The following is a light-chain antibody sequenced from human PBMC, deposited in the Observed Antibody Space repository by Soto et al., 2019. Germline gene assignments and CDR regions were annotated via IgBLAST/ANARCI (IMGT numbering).Light chain of an antibody. Sequence: EIVLTQSPATLSLSPGERATLSCRASQSVRSYLAWYQQKPGQAPRLLIYDTSNRATGIPGRFSGSGSGTDFTLTISNLEPEDFAVYYCQQRSTWPLTFGGGTKVDIK. CDR2: DTS. CDR3: QQRSTWPLT. CDR1: QSVRSY. J-gene: IGKJ4*01. V-gene: IGKV3-11*01.